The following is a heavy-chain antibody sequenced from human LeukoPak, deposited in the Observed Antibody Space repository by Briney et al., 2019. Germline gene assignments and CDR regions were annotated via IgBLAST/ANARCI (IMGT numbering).Heavy chain of an antibody. D-gene: IGHD5-18*01. CDR1: GGSISSGDYY. CDR2: IYYSGST. V-gene: IGHV4-30-4*01. Sequence: SETPSLTCTVSGGSISSGDYYWSWIRQPPGKGLEWIGYIYYSGSTYYNPSLKSRVTISVDTSKNQFSLKLSSVTAADTAVYYCAREDSGSYGVSDYWGQGTLVTVSS. CDR3: AREDSGSYGVSDY. J-gene: IGHJ4*02.